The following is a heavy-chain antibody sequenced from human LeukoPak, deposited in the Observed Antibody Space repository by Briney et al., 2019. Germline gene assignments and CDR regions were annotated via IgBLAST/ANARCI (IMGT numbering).Heavy chain of an antibody. CDR2: ISGSGGST. Sequence: GGSLRLSCAASGFTFSSYAMSWVRQAPGKGLEWVSDISGSGGSTYYADSVKGRFTISRDNSKNTLYLQMNSLRADDTAMYYCAKRYDTTVYSINFDYWGQGTLVTVSS. V-gene: IGHV3-23*01. J-gene: IGHJ4*02. CDR3: AKRYDTTVYSINFDY. CDR1: GFTFSSYA. D-gene: IGHD3-22*01.